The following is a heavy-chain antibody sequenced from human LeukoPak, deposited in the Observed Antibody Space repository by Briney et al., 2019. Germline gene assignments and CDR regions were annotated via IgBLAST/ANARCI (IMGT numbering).Heavy chain of an antibody. CDR3: ARVSQDYYYYMDV. CDR2: IYHSGST. CDR1: GGSISSGGYY. V-gene: IGHV4-30-2*01. Sequence: SETLSLTCTVSGGSISSGGYYWSWIRQPPGKGLEWIGYIYHSGSTYYNPSLKSRVTISVDRSKNQFSLKLSSVTAADTAVYYCARVSQDYYYYMDVWGKGTTVTVSS. J-gene: IGHJ6*03.